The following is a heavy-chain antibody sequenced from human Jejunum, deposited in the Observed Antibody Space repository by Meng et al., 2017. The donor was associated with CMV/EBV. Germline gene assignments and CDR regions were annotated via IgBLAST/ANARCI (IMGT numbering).Heavy chain of an antibody. Sequence: SGYNFNTYWIGWVRQRPGKGLEWMEIIYPGDSDTRYSPSFQGQVTISADKSTSTAYVQWSSLKASDTAIYYCARSDREVGASPLDSWGQGTLVTVSS. CDR2: IYPGDSDT. V-gene: IGHV5-51*01. D-gene: IGHD1-26*01. J-gene: IGHJ4*02. CDR3: ARSDREVGASPLDS. CDR1: GYNFNTYW.